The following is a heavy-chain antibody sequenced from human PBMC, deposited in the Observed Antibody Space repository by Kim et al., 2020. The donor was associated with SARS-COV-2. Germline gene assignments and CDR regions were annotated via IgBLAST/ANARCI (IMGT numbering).Heavy chain of an antibody. V-gene: IGHV3-74*01. Sequence: GGSLRLSCAASGFTFSSYWMHWVRQAPGKGLVWVSRINSDGSSTSYADSVKGRFTISRDNAKNTLYLQMNSLRAEDTAVYYCAREGDGYKWGAFDIWGQGTMVTVSS. D-gene: IGHD5-12*01. CDR3: AREGDGYKWGAFDI. CDR1: GFTFSSYW. J-gene: IGHJ3*02. CDR2: INSDGSST.